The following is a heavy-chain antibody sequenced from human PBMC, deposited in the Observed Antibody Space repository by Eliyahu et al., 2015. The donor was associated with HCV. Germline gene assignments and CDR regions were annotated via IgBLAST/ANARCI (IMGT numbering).Heavy chain of an antibody. CDR2: IYLFESTT. Sequence: DVQLVQSGAEVTKPGESLKISCQGSAYSLTTHWIGWVRQDAREGPGGMGSIYLFESTTKYSPSFQGRVTISVDKSIGTAYLQWSSLQASDTAIYYCASTPNGLYHWVNWGQGTLVTVST. CDR1: AYSLTTHW. D-gene: IGHD2-8*01. CDR3: ASTPNGLYHWVN. J-gene: IGHJ4*02. V-gene: IGHV5-51*01.